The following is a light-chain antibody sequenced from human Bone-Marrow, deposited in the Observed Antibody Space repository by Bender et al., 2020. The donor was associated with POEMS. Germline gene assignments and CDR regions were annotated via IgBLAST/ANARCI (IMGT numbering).Light chain of an antibody. CDR3: QAWDTYSLI. CDR2: QDT. V-gene: IGLV3-1*01. Sequence: SYEVTQPPSVSVSPGQTASITCSGDDLGDKYVAWYQQKPGQSPVLVIYQDTKRPSGIPERFSGSNSGNTATLTISGTQAMDEADYYCQAWDTYSLIFCRGTK. J-gene: IGLJ2*01. CDR1: DLGDKY.